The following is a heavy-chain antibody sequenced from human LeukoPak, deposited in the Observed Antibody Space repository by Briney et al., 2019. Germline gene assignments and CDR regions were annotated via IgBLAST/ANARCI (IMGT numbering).Heavy chain of an antibody. J-gene: IGHJ4*02. Sequence: GGSLRLSCAASGFTFSSYWMSWVRQAPGKGLEWVANIKQDGSEKYYVDSVKGRFTISRDNAKNSLYLQMNSLRAEDTAVYYCARLESRIAAAVDYWGXGTXVXXSS. D-gene: IGHD6-13*01. V-gene: IGHV3-7*03. CDR1: GFTFSSYW. CDR2: IKQDGSEK. CDR3: ARLESRIAAAVDY.